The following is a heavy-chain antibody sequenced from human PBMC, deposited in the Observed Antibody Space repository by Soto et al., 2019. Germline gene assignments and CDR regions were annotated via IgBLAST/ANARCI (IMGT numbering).Heavy chain of an antibody. J-gene: IGHJ1*01. CDR3: ARDRCTNGVCSGRGFQH. V-gene: IGHV1-2*04. Sequence: ASVKVSCKASGYTFTGYYMHWVRQAPGQGLEWMGWINPNSGGTNYAQKFQGWVTMTRDTSISTAYMELSRLRSDDTAVYYCARDRCTNGVCSGRGFQHWGQGTLVTVSS. CDR2: INPNSGGT. D-gene: IGHD2-8*01. CDR1: GYTFTGYY.